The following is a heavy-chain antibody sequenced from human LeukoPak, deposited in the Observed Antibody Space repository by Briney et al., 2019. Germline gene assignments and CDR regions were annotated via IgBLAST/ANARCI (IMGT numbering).Heavy chain of an antibody. CDR3: ARLGYSGSYRNAFDI. J-gene: IGHJ3*02. Sequence: GESLQISCKGSGYSFTSYWIGWVRQMPGKGLEWMGIIYPGDSDTRYSPSFQGQVTISADKSISTAYLQWSSLKASDTAMYSCARLGYSGSYRNAFDIWGQGTMVTVSS. CDR1: GYSFTSYW. V-gene: IGHV5-51*01. D-gene: IGHD1-26*01. CDR2: IYPGDSDT.